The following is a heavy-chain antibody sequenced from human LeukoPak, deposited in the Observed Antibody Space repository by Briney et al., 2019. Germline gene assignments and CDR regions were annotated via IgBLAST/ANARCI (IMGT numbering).Heavy chain of an antibody. CDR2: ISYDGSNK. CDR3: ARGLGGNRDY. V-gene: IGHV3-30-3*01. CDR1: GFTFSSYA. D-gene: IGHD4-23*01. J-gene: IGHJ4*02. Sequence: GGSLRLSCAASGFTFSSYAMHWVRQAPGKGLEWVAVISYDGSNKYYADSVKGRFTISRDNSKNTLYLQMNSLRAEDTAVYYCARGLGGNRDYWGQGTLVTVSS.